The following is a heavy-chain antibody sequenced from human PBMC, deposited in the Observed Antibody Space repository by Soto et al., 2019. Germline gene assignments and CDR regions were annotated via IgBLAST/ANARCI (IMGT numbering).Heavy chain of an antibody. CDR1: GGSISSYY. CDR2: IYYSGST. J-gene: IGHJ4*02. CDR3: ARRRGFTFDY. V-gene: IGHV4-59*08. D-gene: IGHD3-10*01. Sequence: SETLSLTCTVSGGSISSYYWSWIRQPPGKGLEWIGYIYYSGSTNYNPSLKSRVTISVDTSKNQFSLKLSSVTAADTAVYYCARRRGFTFDYWGQGTLVTVSS.